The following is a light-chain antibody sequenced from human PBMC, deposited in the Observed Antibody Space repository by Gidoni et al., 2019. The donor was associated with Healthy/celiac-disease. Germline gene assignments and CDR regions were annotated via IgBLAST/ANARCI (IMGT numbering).Light chain of an antibody. V-gene: IGKV4-1*01. CDR3: QQYYSTPPA. CDR1: QSVSYSSNNKNY. CDR2: WAS. Sequence: DIVMTQSPDSLAVSLGERATINCKSSQSVSYSSNNKNYLAWYQQKPGQPPKLLIYWASTRESGVPDRFSGSGSGTDFTLTISSLQAEDVAVYYCQQYYSTPPAFGPXTKVDIK. J-gene: IGKJ3*01.